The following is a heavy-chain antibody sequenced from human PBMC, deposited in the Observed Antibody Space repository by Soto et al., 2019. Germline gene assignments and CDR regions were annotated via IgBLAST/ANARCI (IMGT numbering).Heavy chain of an antibody. CDR2: ISYDGSNK. V-gene: IGHV3-30*18. CDR3: AKQGVRDDSSGYSGSPTMYYFDY. J-gene: IGHJ4*02. CDR1: GFTFSSYG. Sequence: GGSLRLSCAASGFTFSSYGMHWVRQAPGKGLEWVAVISYDGSNKYYADSVKGRFTISRDNSKNTLYLQMNSLRAEDTAVYYCAKQGVRDDSSGYSGSPTMYYFDYWGQGTLVTVSS. D-gene: IGHD3-22*01.